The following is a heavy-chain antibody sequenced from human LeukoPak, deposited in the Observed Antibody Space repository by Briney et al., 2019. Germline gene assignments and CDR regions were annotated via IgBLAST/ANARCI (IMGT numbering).Heavy chain of an antibody. D-gene: IGHD2-2*01. CDR2: INPNSGGT. CDR1: GYTFTGYY. J-gene: IGHJ4*02. Sequence: ASVKVSCKASGYTFTGYYMHWVRQAPGQGLEWMGRINPNSGGTNYAQKFQGRATMTRDTSISTAYMELSRLRSDDTAVYYCARGRDCSSTSCAPADYWGQGTLVTVSS. CDR3: ARGRDCSSTSCAPADY. V-gene: IGHV1-2*06.